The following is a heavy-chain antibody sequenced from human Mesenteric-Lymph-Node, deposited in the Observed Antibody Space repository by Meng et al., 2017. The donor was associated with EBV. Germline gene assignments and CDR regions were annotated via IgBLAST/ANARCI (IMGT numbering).Heavy chain of an antibody. J-gene: IGHJ4*02. CDR3: ARGREFSGYQEYYFDY. D-gene: IGHD5-12*01. CDR2: INPNSGST. CDR1: GYTFTNYY. V-gene: IGHV1-46*01. Sequence: QVQLMQSGAEVKEPGASVKVSCKTSGYTFTNYYMNWVRQAPGQGLEWMGIINPNSGSTNYAQKFQGRVTMTRDTSTTTGYMELSSLRSEDTAVYYCARGREFSGYQEYYFDYWGQGTLVTVSS.